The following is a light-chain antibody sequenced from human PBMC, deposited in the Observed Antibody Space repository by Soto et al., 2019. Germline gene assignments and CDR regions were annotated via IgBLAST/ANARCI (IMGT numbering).Light chain of an antibody. CDR1: NRDIGAYNL. Sequence: QSALTQPASVSGSLGQSITISCTGSNRDIGAYNLVSWYQQYPDTAPKLIIYEVRNRPSGVSYRFTGSRSGNTASLTISALQADDGSTFYCSSYTTTSTLLFGGGTKLTVL. CDR2: EVR. CDR3: SSYTTTSTLL. V-gene: IGLV2-14*01. J-gene: IGLJ3*02.